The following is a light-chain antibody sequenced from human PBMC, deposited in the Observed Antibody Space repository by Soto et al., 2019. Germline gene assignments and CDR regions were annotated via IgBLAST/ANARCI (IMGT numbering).Light chain of an antibody. J-gene: IGKJ1*01. CDR3: QQYNSYSPT. V-gene: IGKV1-5*01. CDR2: DAS. Sequence: DIQMTQSPSTLSASVGDRVTITCRASQSISSWLAWYQQKPGKAPKLLIYDASSLESGVPSRFSGSGSGTEFTLTISSLQPDEFATYYCQQYNSYSPTFGQGPKVEIK. CDR1: QSISSW.